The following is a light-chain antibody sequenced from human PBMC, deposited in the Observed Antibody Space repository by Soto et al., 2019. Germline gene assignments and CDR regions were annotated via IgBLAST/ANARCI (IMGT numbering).Light chain of an antibody. Sequence: EIVMTQSPATLSVSPGERATLSCRASQSVSTNLAWYQQKPGQPPRLLIYGASTRATVIPARFSGSGYGPEFTLTLSSLQSEDFAVYYCQQYGNWFVWTFGQGTKVEIK. V-gene: IGKV3-15*01. J-gene: IGKJ1*01. CDR3: QQYGNWFVWT. CDR2: GAS. CDR1: QSVSTN.